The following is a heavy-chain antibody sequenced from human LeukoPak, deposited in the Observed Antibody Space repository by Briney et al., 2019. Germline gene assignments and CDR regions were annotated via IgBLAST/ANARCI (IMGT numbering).Heavy chain of an antibody. J-gene: IGHJ3*02. V-gene: IGHV4-4*02. Sequence: SETLSLTCAVSGEYIINGHWWSWVRQPPGKGLERIGEIYHSGSTNYNSSLKSRVTISVDTSKNQFSLNLSSVTAADTAVYYCVTSISLAGWGAFDIWGQGTMVTVSS. CDR2: IYHSGST. CDR3: VTSISLAGWGAFDI. CDR1: GEYIINGHW. D-gene: IGHD6-19*01.